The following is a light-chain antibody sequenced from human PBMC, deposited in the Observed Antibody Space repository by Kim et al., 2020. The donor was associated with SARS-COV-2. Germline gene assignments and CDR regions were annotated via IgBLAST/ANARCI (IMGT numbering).Light chain of an antibody. V-gene: IGKV1-13*02. Sequence: AIQLTQSPSSLSASVGDRVTITCRASQGISSALAWYQQKPGKAPKPLIYDASSLESGVPSRFSGSGSGTDFTLTISSLQPEDFATYYCQQFNSYPTFGQGTKVDIK. J-gene: IGKJ1*01. CDR1: QGISSA. CDR2: DAS. CDR3: QQFNSYPT.